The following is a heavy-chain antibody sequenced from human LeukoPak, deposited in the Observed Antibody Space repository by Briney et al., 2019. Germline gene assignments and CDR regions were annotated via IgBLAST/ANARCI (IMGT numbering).Heavy chain of an antibody. V-gene: IGHV3-48*03. J-gene: IGHJ4*02. Sequence: GGSLRLSCAASGFTFSSYEMTWVRQAPGQGLEWVSYISSSGSTIYYADSVKGRFTISRDNAKNSLYLQMNSLRAEDTAVYYCARAGIAAAGTDYWGQGTLVTVSS. CDR3: ARAGIAAAGTDY. D-gene: IGHD6-13*01. CDR1: GFTFSSYE. CDR2: ISSSGSTI.